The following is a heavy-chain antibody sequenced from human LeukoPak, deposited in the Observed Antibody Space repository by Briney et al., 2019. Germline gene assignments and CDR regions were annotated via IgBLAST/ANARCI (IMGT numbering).Heavy chain of an antibody. CDR1: GGTFSSYA. Sequence: GASVKVSCKASGGTFSSYAISWVRQAPGQGLEWMGGIIPIFGTANYAQKFQGRVTITADESTSTAYMELSSLRSEDTAVYYCASTNYCSSTSCYRRRENYYYYMDVWGKGTTVTVSS. J-gene: IGHJ6*03. D-gene: IGHD2-2*01. CDR2: IIPIFGTA. CDR3: ASTNYCSSTSCYRRRENYYYYMDV. V-gene: IGHV1-69*13.